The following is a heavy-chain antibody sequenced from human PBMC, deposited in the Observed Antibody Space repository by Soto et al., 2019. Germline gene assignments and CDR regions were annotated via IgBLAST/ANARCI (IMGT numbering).Heavy chain of an antibody. V-gene: IGHV1-69*12. Sequence: QVQLVQSGAEVKKPGSSVKVSCKASGGTFSSYAISWVRQAPGQGLEWMGGIIPIFGTANYAQKFQGRVTIRADECTSTAYMELSSLRSEDTAVCSCARSSGWLVRFDFWVQGSLVTVAA. CDR2: IIPIFGTA. CDR3: ARSSGWLVRFDF. J-gene: IGHJ4*02. CDR1: GGTFSSYA. D-gene: IGHD6-19*01.